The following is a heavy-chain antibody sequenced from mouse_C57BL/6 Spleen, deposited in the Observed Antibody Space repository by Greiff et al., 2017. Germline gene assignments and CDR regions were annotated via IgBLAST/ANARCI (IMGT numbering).Heavy chain of an antibody. J-gene: IGHJ2*01. CDR2: IDPETGGT. V-gene: IGHV1-15*01. D-gene: IGHD5-5*01. CDR1: GYTFTDYE. CDR3: TNPYLGGY. Sequence: QVQLQQSGAELVRPGASVTLSCKASGYTFTDYEMHWVKQTPVHGLEWIGAIDPETGGTAYNQKFKGKAILTAEKSSSPAYMELRSLTSEDSAVXYCTNPYLGGYWGQGTTLTVSS.